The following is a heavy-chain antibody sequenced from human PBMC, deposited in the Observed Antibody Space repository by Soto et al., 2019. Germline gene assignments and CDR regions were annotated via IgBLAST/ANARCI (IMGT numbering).Heavy chain of an antibody. CDR2: INSDGNIT. CDR1: GFTFSSYW. J-gene: IGHJ4*02. D-gene: IGHD3-16*01. Sequence: PGGSPRLSCAASGFTFSSYWMHWVRQAPGKGLVWVSRINSDGNITSYADSMEGRFTISRDNAKNSLYLQMNSLRVEDTAVYYCAKGGGRFEYCCQGIQLSVS. CDR3: AKGGGRFEY. V-gene: IGHV3-74*01.